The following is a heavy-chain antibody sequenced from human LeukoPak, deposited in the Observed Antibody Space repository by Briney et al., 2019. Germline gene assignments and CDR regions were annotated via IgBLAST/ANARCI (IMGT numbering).Heavy chain of an antibody. J-gene: IGHJ5*02. CDR1: GGSVSGGGYY. Sequence: SETLSLACSVSGGSVSGGGYYWSWARQPPGKGLEWIGYMYHSGNSYYNPSLKSRISMSVDRSKNQISLRLNSVTAADTAVYYCVRVDPYSGYRFDPWGQGTLVTVSS. CDR2: MYHSGNS. D-gene: IGHD5-12*01. CDR3: VRVDPYSGYRFDP. V-gene: IGHV4-30-2*01.